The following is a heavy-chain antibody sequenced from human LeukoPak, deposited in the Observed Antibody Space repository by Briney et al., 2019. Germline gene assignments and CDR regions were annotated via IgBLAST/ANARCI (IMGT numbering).Heavy chain of an antibody. V-gene: IGHV3-73*01. D-gene: IGHD2-15*01. CDR2: IRSKANSYAT. J-gene: IGHJ4*02. CDR3: TRPRGYCSGGSCYPWCFDY. CDR1: GFTFSGSA. Sequence: PGGSLRLSCAASGFTFSGSAMHWVRQASGKGLEWVGRIRSKANSYATAYAASVKGRFTISRDDSKNTAYLQMNSLKTEDTAVYYCTRPRGYCSGGSCYPWCFDYWGQGTLVTVSS.